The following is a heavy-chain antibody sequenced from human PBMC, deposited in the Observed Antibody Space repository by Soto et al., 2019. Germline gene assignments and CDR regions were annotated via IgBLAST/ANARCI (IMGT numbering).Heavy chain of an antibody. V-gene: IGHV3-23*01. CDR2: ISGSGGST. D-gene: IGHD1-26*01. Sequence: EVQLLESGGGLVQPGGSLRLSCAASGFTFSSYAMRWVRQAPVKGLEWVSAISGSGGSTYYADSVKGRFTISRDNSKNTLYLQMNSLRAEDTAVYYCARLGSGSYDDYWGQGTLVTVSS. CDR1: GFTFSSYA. J-gene: IGHJ4*02. CDR3: ARLGSGSYDDY.